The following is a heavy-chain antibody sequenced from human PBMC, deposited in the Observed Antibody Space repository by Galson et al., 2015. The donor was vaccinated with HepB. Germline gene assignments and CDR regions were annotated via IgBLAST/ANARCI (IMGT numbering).Heavy chain of an antibody. CDR1: GFTFSSYA. CDR2: ISSNGGST. CDR3: VKHRRVPAAMLTGFDY. V-gene: IGHV3-64D*06. Sequence: LRLSCAASGFTFSSYAMHWVRQAPGKGLEYVSAISSNGGSTYYADSVKGRFTISRDNSKNTLYLQMSSLRAEDTAVYYCVKHRRVPAAMLTGFDYWGQGTLVTVSS. D-gene: IGHD2-2*01. J-gene: IGHJ4*02.